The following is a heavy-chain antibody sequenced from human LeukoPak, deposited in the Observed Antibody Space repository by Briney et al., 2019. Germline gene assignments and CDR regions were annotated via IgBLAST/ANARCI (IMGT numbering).Heavy chain of an antibody. CDR2: IYYVGNT. Sequence: SETLTLTCTVSGGSISSTSYYWAWIRQPPGKGLEWIGNIYYVGNTYYNPSLKSRVTISVDKSKNQFSLKLSSVTAADTAVYYCARAKVTYYYDSSGYSLDSWGQGTLVTVSS. V-gene: IGHV4-39*07. CDR1: GGSISSTSYY. CDR3: ARAKVTYYYDSSGYSLDS. D-gene: IGHD3-22*01. J-gene: IGHJ4*02.